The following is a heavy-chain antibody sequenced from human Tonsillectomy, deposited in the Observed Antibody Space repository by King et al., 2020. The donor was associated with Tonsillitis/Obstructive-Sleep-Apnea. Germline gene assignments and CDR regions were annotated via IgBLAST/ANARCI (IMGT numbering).Heavy chain of an antibody. Sequence: VQLVESGGGLVKPGGSLRLSCAASGVTFSTYSMNWVRQVPGKGLEWVSSISSSSDYIYYADSLKGRFTVARDNAKSSLYLQMKSLRDDDTAVYYCARVLCDPSDCRSGTCVLDYWGPGTLFTLTT. J-gene: IGHJ4*02. D-gene: IGHD2-15*01. V-gene: IGHV3-21*01. CDR1: GVTFSTYS. CDR2: ISSSSDYI. CDR3: ARVLCDPSDCRSGTCVLDY.